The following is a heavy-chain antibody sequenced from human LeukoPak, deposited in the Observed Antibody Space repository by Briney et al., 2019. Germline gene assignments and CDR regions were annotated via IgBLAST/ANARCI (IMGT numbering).Heavy chain of an antibody. CDR3: ARGPSGAYCGGDCWPLFDY. CDR1: GGTFSSYA. CDR2: IIPLFGTA. Sequence: SVKVSCKASGGTFSSYAISWVRQAPGQGLEWMGRIIPLFGTANYAPKFQGRVTITTDESTSTAYMELSSLRSEDTAVYYCARGPSGAYCGGDCWPLFDYWGQGTLVTVSS. V-gene: IGHV1-69*05. D-gene: IGHD2-21*02. J-gene: IGHJ4*02.